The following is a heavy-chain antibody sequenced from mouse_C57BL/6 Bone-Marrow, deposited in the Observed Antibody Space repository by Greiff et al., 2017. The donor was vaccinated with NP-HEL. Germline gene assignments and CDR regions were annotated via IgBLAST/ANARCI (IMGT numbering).Heavy chain of an antibody. CDR2: IWGVGST. CDR1: GFSLTSYG. V-gene: IGHV2-6*01. J-gene: IGHJ3*01. CDR3: ASFHYYGSSLAWFSY. D-gene: IGHD1-1*01. Sequence: QVQLKESGPGLVAPSQSLSITCTVSGFSLTSYGVDWVRQSPGKGLEWLGVIWGVGSTNYNSALKSRLSISKDNTKSQVFLKINSLPSDDSAMYYCASFHYYGSSLAWFSYWGQGTLVTVSA.